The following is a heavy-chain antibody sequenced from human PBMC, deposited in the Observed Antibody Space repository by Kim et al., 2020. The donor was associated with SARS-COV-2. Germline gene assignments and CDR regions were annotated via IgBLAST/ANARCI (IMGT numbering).Heavy chain of an antibody. V-gene: IGHV3-23*01. D-gene: IGHD4-4*01. CDR1: GFTFNSYA. CDR2: ISANGGST. CDR3: AKGGGRTVTGRSDY. J-gene: IGHJ4*02. Sequence: GGSLRLSCAAPGFTFNSYAMTWVRQAPGKGLEWVSGISANGGSTYYADSVKGRFTISRDNSKNTVYLQMNGLRADDTALYYCAKGGGRTVTGRSDYWGQGTLVTVSS.